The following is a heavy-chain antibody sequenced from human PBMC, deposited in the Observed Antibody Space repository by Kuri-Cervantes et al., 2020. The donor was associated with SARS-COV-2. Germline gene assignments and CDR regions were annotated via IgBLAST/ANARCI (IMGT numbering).Heavy chain of an antibody. CDR1: GYSFTSYW. CDR2: IDPSDSYT. CDR3: ARHDCDSCGYYYVYYGMDV. D-gene: IGHD3-22*01. V-gene: IGHV5-10-1*01. Sequence: GESLKISCKGSGYSFTSYWISWVRQMPGKGLEWMGRIDPSDSYTNYSPSFQGHVTISADKSISTAYLQWSSLKASDTAMYYSARHDCDSCGYYYVYYGMDVWGQGTTVTVSS. J-gene: IGHJ6*02.